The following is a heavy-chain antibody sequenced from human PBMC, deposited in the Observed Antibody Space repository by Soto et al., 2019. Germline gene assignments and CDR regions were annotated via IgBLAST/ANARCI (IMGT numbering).Heavy chain of an antibody. CDR1: GFTVSGNY. D-gene: IGHD3-22*01. CDR2: IYSDDST. CDR3: ASYYDSSGYTDY. J-gene: IGHJ4*02. V-gene: IGHV3-66*01. Sequence: PGESLKISCAASGFTVSGNYMMWVRQAPGKGLEWVSVIYSDDSTYYADSVKGRFTISRDNSKNTLYLQMYSLRAEDTATYYCASYYDSSGYTDYCGQGTLVTVSS.